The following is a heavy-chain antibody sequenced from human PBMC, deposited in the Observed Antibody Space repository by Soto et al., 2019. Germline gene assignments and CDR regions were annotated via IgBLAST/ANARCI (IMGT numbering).Heavy chain of an antibody. V-gene: IGHV5-51*01. CDR3: ARLPRDCNKTSCYYADH. D-gene: IGHD3-3*01. Sequence: GESLKISCRGSGYDFNTNWFGWVRQLPGRVLEWVGIMYPGDSDTRYNPSLQGHVTLSVDVTVSTAFLQWRSLETSDTGMYFCARLPRDCNKTSCYYADHWGQGTLVTVSS. CDR2: MYPGDSDT. CDR1: GYDFNTNW. J-gene: IGHJ4*02.